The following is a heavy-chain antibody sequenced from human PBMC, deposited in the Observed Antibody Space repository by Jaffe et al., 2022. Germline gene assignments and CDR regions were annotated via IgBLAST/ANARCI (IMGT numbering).Heavy chain of an antibody. CDR1: GYTFTSYY. CDR2: INPSGGST. Sequence: QVQLVQSGAEVKKPGASVKVSCKASGYTFTSYYMHWVRQAPGQGLEWMGIINPSGGSTSYAQKFQGRVTMTRDTSTSTVYMELSSLRSEDTAVYYCARATYDYVWGSYHDAFDIWGQGTMVTVSS. V-gene: IGHV1-46*01. J-gene: IGHJ3*02. CDR3: ARATYDYVWGSYHDAFDI. D-gene: IGHD3-16*01.